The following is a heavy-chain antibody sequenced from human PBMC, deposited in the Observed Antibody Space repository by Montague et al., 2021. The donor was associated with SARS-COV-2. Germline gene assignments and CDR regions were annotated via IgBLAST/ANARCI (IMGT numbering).Heavy chain of an antibody. Sequence: SLRLSCAASGFTFSSYAMHWVRQAPGKGLEWVAVISYDGSNKYYADSVKGRFTISRDNSKNTLYLQMNSLRAEDTAVYYCARAYGGSYLSAFDIWGQGTMVTVSS. J-gene: IGHJ3*02. V-gene: IGHV3-30*04. CDR3: ARAYGGSYLSAFDI. D-gene: IGHD1-26*01. CDR1: GFTFSSYA. CDR2: ISYDGSNK.